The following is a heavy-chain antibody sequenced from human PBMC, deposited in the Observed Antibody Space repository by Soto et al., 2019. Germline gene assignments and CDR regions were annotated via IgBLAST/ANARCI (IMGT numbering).Heavy chain of an antibody. V-gene: IGHV3-33*01. Sequence: QVQLVESGGGVVQPGRSLRLSCAASGFTFSSYGMHWVRQAPGKGLEWVAVIWYDGSNKYYADSVKGRFTISRDNSKNPLYLQMNSLRAEDTAVYYCARELGKWFDPWGQGTLVTVSS. D-gene: IGHD3-16*01. CDR1: GFTFSSYG. CDR2: IWYDGSNK. J-gene: IGHJ5*02. CDR3: ARELGKWFDP.